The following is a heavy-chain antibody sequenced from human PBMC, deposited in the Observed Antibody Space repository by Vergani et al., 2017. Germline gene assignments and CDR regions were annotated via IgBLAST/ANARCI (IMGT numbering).Heavy chain of an antibody. CDR2: IKSKTDGGTT. D-gene: IGHD1-7*01. J-gene: IGHJ4*02. CDR1: GFPFSNAW. CDR3: TNLWDYDFDY. V-gene: IGHV3-15*01. Sequence: EVQLVESGGGLVKPGGSLRLSCAASGFPFSNAWMIWVRQAPGKGLEWVGRIKSKTDGGTTDYAAPVKGRFTISRDDSKNTLYLQRNSLKTEDTAVYYCTNLWDYDFDYWGQGTLVTVSS.